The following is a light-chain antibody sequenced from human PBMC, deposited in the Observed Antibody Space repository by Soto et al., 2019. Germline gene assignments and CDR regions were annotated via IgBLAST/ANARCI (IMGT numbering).Light chain of an antibody. CDR3: CSYAGSPFYV. Sequence: QSALTQPRSVSGSPGQSVTISCTGTSSDVGGYEYVSWYQQHPGKAPKLMIYDVSKRPSGVPDRFSGSRSGNTASLTISGLQPEDEADYYCCSYAGSPFYVFGIGTKLTVL. V-gene: IGLV2-11*01. CDR1: SSDVGGYEY. CDR2: DVS. J-gene: IGLJ1*01.